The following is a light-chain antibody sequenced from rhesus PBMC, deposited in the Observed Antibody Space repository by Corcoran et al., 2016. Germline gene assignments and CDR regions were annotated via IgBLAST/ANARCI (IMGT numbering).Light chain of an antibody. V-gene: IGLV3-36*02. J-gene: IGLJ6*01. CDR2: YDS. CDR3: QVWDSSSDHHDV. Sequence: SYDLTQPPSVSVSPGQTARITCGGDNIGSKYVNGYQQKPPQAPVLVIYYDSERPSVIPERFSGSKSGNTATLTISGVEAWDEADYDCQVWDSSSDHHDVFGSGTTLTVI. CDR1: NIGSKY.